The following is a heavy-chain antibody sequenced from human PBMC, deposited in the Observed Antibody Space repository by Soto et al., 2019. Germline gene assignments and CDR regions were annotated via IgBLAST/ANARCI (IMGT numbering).Heavy chain of an antibody. CDR2: IYYSGST. J-gene: IGHJ4*02. V-gene: IGHV4-59*01. CDR3: ARGPDYGSGRIISY. CDR1: GGSISSYY. D-gene: IGHD3-10*01. Sequence: KPSETLSLTCTVSGGSISSYYWSWIRQPPGKGLEWIGYIYYSGSTNYNPSLKSRVTISVDTSKNQFSLELSSVTAADTAVYYCARGPDYGSGRIISYWGQGTLVTVSS.